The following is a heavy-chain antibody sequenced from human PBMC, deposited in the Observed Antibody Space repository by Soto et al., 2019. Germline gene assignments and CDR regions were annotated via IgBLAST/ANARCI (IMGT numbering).Heavy chain of an antibody. V-gene: IGHV4-59*08. D-gene: IGHD6-13*01. CDR1: GGSISSYY. CDR3: ARQVAAAFDY. J-gene: IGHJ4*02. Sequence: SETLSLTCTVSGGSISSYYWSWIRQPPGKGLEWIGYIYYSGSTNYNPSLKSRVTISVDTSKNQFSLKLSSVTAADTAVYYCARQVAAAFDYWGQGTLVTVSS. CDR2: IYYSGST.